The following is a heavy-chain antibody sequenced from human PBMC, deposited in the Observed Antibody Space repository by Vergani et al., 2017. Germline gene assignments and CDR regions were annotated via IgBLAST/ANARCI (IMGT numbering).Heavy chain of an antibody. V-gene: IGHV1-18*04. CDR2: ISAYNGTT. Sequence: QVQLVQSGGEVKKPGASVKVSCKASGYTFTSYGINWVRQAPGQGLEWMGWISAYNGTTNYAQKFQGRVTMTTDTSTSTAYMELRSLRSDDTAIYYCARVAAMGYYFDYWGQGTLVTVSS. CDR3: ARVAAMGYYFDY. CDR1: GYTFTSYG. J-gene: IGHJ4*02. D-gene: IGHD5-18*01.